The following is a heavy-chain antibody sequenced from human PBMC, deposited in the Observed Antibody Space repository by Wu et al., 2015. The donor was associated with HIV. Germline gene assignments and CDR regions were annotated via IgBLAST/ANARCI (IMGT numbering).Heavy chain of an antibody. CDR1: GYTFTSYG. Sequence: QVQLVQSGAEVKKPGASVKVSCKASGYTFTSYGISWVRQAPGQGLEWMGWISAYNGNTNYAQKLQGRVTMTTDTSTSTAYMELRSLRSDDTAVYYCARGENGRCSSTSCLYYYYYMDVWGKGPTVTVSS. D-gene: IGHD2-2*01. V-gene: IGHV1-18*01. CDR3: ARGENGRCSSTSCLYYYYYMDV. CDR2: ISAYNGNT. J-gene: IGHJ6*03.